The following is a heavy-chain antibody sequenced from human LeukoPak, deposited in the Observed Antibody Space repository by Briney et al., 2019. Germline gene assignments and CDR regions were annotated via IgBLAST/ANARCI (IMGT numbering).Heavy chain of an antibody. CDR1: GYTFTSYA. CDR3: ARQGGYCGGDCYSVWFDP. J-gene: IGHJ5*02. D-gene: IGHD2-21*02. CDR2: INAGNGNT. Sequence: ASVKVSCKASGYTFTSYAMHWVRQAPGQRLEWMGWINAGNGNTKYSQKFQGRVTMTRDTSTSTVYMELSSLRSEDTAVYYCARQGGYCGGDCYSVWFDPWGQGTLVTVSS. V-gene: IGHV1-3*01.